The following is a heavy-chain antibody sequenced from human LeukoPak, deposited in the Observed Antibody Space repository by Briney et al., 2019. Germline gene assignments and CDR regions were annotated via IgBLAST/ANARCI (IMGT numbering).Heavy chain of an antibody. CDR2: INPSGGST. Sequence: ASVKVSCKASGYTFTSYYMHWVRQAPGQGLEWMGIINPSGGSTSYAQKFQGRVTMTRDTSTSTVYMELSGLRSEDTAVYYCARAYGAPDYGPTLNDYWGQGTLVTVSS. CDR1: GYTFTSYY. V-gene: IGHV1-46*01. J-gene: IGHJ4*02. D-gene: IGHD4/OR15-4a*01. CDR3: ARAYGAPDYGPTLNDY.